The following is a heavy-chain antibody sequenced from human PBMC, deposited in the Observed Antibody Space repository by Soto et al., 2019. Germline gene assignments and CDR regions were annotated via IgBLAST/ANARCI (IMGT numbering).Heavy chain of an antibody. CDR3: ARLNTIAAAFCYYYYGMDV. CDR2: IKQDGSEK. CDR1: GFTFSSYW. Sequence: QPGGSLRLSCAASGFTFSSYWMSWVRQAPGKGLEWVANIKQDGSEKYYVDSVKGRFTISRDNAKNSLYLQMNSLRAEDTAVYYCARLNTIAAAFCYYYYGMDVWGQGTTVTVS. V-gene: IGHV3-7*03. J-gene: IGHJ6*02. D-gene: IGHD6-13*01.